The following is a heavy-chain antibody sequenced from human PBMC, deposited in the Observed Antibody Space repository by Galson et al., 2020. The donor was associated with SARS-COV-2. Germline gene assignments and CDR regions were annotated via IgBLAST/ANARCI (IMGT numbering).Heavy chain of an antibody. D-gene: IGHD2-21*02. V-gene: IGHV3-23*01. Sequence: GGPLRLSCAASGFTFSSYAMSWVRQAPGKGLEWVSGISGSTHSTYYADSVKGRFTISRDNSKNTLYLQMNSLRAEDRAVYYCARLPEDYYYGMDVWGQGTTVTVSS. CDR2: ISGSTHST. CDR1: GFTFSSYA. J-gene: IGHJ6*02. CDR3: ARLPEDYYYGMDV.